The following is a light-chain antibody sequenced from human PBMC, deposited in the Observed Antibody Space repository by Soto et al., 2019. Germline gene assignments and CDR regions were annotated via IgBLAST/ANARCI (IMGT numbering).Light chain of an antibody. CDR1: SGSIASNY. V-gene: IGLV6-57*04. J-gene: IGLJ2*01. CDR2: EDN. CDR3: QSYDSSHHVV. Sequence: NFMLTQPHSVSESPGKTVTISCTRSSGSIASNYVQWYQQRPGSAPTTVIYEDNQRPSGVPDRFSGSIDSSSNSAYLPISGLKTEDEAEYYCQSYDSSHHVVFGGGTKVTVL.